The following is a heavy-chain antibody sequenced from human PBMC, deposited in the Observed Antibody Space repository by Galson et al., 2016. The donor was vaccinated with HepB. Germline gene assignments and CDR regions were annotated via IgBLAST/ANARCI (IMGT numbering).Heavy chain of an antibody. CDR2: MFYSGSA. CDR3: SRGHQRELSFDF. J-gene: IGHJ4*02. D-gene: IGHD1-7*01. Sequence: TLSLTCTVSGGSINIGPYYWTWIRQHPGKGLEWIGYMFYSGSAYYNPSLESRLTISVETPKNQFSLNLTPVTAADTAVYYLSRGHQRELSFDFWGPGMVVAVSS. CDR1: GGSINIGPYY. V-gene: IGHV4-31*03.